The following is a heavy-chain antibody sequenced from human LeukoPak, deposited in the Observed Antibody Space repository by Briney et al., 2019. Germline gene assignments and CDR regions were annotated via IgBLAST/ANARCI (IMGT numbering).Heavy chain of an antibody. CDR3: AKDLSGITIFGVVIIPDAFDI. V-gene: IGHV3-23*01. CDR1: GFTFDDYA. D-gene: IGHD3-3*01. Sequence: QTGGSLRLSCAASGFTFDDYAMHWVRQAPGKGLEWVSGISGSGGSTYYADSVKGRFTISRDNSKNTLYLQMNSLRAEDTAVYYCAKDLSGITIFGVVIIPDAFDIWGQGTMVTVSS. CDR2: ISGSGGST. J-gene: IGHJ3*02.